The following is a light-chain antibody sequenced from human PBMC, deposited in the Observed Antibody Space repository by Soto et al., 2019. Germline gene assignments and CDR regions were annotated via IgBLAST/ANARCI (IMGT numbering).Light chain of an antibody. J-gene: IGKJ1*01. Sequence: EIVLTQSPGTLSLSPGERATLSCRASQSVSNNYLAWYQQKPGQAPRLLIYGASSRANGIPDRFSGSGSGTDFTLTISRLAPEDLAVYYCQQYGGSPRTFGQGTKVDI. CDR1: QSVSNNY. CDR2: GAS. CDR3: QQYGGSPRT. V-gene: IGKV3-20*01.